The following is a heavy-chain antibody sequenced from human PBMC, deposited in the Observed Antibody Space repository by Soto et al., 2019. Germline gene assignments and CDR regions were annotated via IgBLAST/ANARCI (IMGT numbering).Heavy chain of an antibody. Sequence: EVQLVESGGGLVQPGGSLRLSCAASGFTFSSYSMNWVRQAPGKGLEWVSYISSSSSTIYYADSVKGRFTISRDNAKNSLYLQINSLRDEDTAVYYCARDSKVVAATLGGADYWGQGTLVTVSS. J-gene: IGHJ4*02. CDR2: ISSSSSTI. CDR1: GFTFSSYS. CDR3: ARDSKVVAATLGGADY. V-gene: IGHV3-48*02. D-gene: IGHD2-15*01.